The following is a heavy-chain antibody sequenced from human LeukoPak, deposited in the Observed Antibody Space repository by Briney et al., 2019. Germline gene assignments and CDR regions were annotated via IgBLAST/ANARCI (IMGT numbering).Heavy chain of an antibody. Sequence: SETLSLTCTVSGDSISLYYWSWIRQPAGKGLEWIGRIYASGTTNYNPSLKSRVTMSVDTSKNEFSLNLISVTAADTAVFYCARQGMGDHRVFDYWGQGTLVTVSS. CDR2: IYASGTT. CDR3: ARQGMGDHRVFDY. V-gene: IGHV4-4*07. D-gene: IGHD2-21*02. CDR1: GDSISLYY. J-gene: IGHJ4*02.